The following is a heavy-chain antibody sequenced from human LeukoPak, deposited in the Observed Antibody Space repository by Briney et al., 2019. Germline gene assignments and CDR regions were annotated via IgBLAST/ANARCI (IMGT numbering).Heavy chain of an antibody. CDR3: AREDCSSTSCYGGGDFDY. Sequence: ASVKVSCKASGYAFTSYGISWVRQAPGQGLEWMGWISAYNGNTNYAQKLQGRVTMTTHTSTSTAYMELRSLRSDDTAVYYCAREDCSSTSCYGGGDFDYWGQGTLVTVSS. V-gene: IGHV1-18*04. J-gene: IGHJ4*02. D-gene: IGHD2-2*01. CDR1: GYAFTSYG. CDR2: ISAYNGNT.